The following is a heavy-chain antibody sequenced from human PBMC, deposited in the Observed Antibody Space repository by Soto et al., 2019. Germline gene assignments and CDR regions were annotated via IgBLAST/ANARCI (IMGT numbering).Heavy chain of an antibody. D-gene: IGHD4-17*01. CDR1: GFTFSSYE. J-gene: IGHJ3*02. V-gene: IGHV3-48*03. CDR2: ISSSGSTI. Sequence: EVQLVESGGGLVQPGGSLRLSCAASGFTFSSYEMNWVRQAPGKGLEWVSNISSSGSTIYYADSVKGRFTISRDNAKNSLYLQMNSLRAEDTAVYYCARGTVTTVTYGRLDAFDIWGQGTMVTVSS. CDR3: ARGTVTTVTYGRLDAFDI.